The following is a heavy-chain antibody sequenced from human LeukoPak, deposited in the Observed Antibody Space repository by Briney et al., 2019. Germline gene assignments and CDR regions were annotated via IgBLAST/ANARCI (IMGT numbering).Heavy chain of an antibody. V-gene: IGHV4-34*01. CDR1: GGSFSGYY. CDR2: INHSGST. Sequence: SETLSLTCAVYGGSFSGYYWSWIRQPPGKGLEWIGEINHSGSTNYNPSLKSRVTISVDTSKNQFSLKLSSVTAADTAVYYCARPRSSNYYGSGSYLYFDYWGQGTLVTVSS. CDR3: ARPRSSNYYGSGSYLYFDY. J-gene: IGHJ4*02. D-gene: IGHD3-10*01.